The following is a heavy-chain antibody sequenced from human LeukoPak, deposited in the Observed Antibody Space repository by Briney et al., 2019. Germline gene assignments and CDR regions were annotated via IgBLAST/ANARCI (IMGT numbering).Heavy chain of an antibody. Sequence: GRSLRLSCAASGFTFSSYGMHWVRQAPGKGLEWVAVILYDGSNKYYADSVKGRFTISRDNSKNTLYLQMNSLRAEDTAVYYCASSRIDYGDYDLDPWGQGTLVTVSS. D-gene: IGHD4-17*01. CDR1: GFTFSSYG. CDR3: ASSRIDYGDYDLDP. J-gene: IGHJ5*02. CDR2: ILYDGSNK. V-gene: IGHV3-33*01.